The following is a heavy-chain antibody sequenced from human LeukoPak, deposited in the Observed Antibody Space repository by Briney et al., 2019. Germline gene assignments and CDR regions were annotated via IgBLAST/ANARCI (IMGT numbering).Heavy chain of an antibody. D-gene: IGHD2-2*02. J-gene: IGHJ3*02. Sequence: SGPTLVNPTQTLTLTCTFSGFSLSTSGVGVGWIRQPPGKALEWLALIYWNDDKRYSPSLKSRLTITKDTSKNQVVLTMTNMDPVDTATYYCAQASCSSTSCYTPVGFDIWGQGTMVTVSS. V-gene: IGHV2-5*01. CDR1: GFSLSTSGVG. CDR2: IYWNDDK. CDR3: AQASCSSTSCYTPVGFDI.